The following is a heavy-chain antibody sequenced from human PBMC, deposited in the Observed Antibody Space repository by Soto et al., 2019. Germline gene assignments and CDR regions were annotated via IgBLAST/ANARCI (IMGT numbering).Heavy chain of an antibody. CDR1: GGTFSSYA. CDR2: IIPIFVTA. CDR3: ARVVGTEYGMDV. D-gene: IGHD6-13*01. V-gene: IGHV1-69*06. Sequence: QVQLVQSGAEVKKPGSSVKVSCKASGGTFSSYAISWVRQAPGQGLEWMGGIIPIFVTANYGQKFQGRVTITADKSTSTAYMELSSVRYEDTAVFYCARVVGTEYGMDVWGQGTTVTVSS. J-gene: IGHJ6*02.